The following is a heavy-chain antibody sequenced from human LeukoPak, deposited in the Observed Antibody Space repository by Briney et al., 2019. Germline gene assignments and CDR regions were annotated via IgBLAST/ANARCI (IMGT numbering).Heavy chain of an antibody. CDR2: MNIDSGNT. V-gene: IGHV1-8*01. D-gene: IGHD3-3*01. Sequence: ALLKVSCKASGYTFASYDINCVRQAAGQGLEGMGWMNIDSGNTVYAQKFQGRVTMTRNTSISTAYMELSSLRSEDTAVYYCATGLSPGYYDFVSGSNHYYYFYIYVWGKGTTVTVSS. CDR3: ATGLSPGYYDFVSGSNHYYYFYIYV. CDR1: GYTFASYD. J-gene: IGHJ6*03.